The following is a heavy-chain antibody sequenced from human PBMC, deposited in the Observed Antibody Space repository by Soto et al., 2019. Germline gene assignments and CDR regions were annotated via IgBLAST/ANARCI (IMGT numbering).Heavy chain of an antibody. CDR1: DGSFSDYF. V-gene: IGHV4-34*01. Sequence: QVQLQQWGAGLLKPSETLSLTCAVYDGSFSDYFWSWIRQPPGKGLEWIGEINHSGSTNNNPSLKSRVTMSVDTSTKQFSLKLSSVTAADTAVYYCAISHGILDIGGQGTVVSVSS. J-gene: IGHJ3*02. CDR3: AISHGILDI. CDR2: INHSGST.